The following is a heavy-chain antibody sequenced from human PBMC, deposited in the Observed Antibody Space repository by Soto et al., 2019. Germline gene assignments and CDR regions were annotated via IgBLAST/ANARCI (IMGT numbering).Heavy chain of an antibody. J-gene: IGHJ3*02. D-gene: IGHD3-22*01. Sequence: LRLSCAASGFTFSSYAMTWVRQAPGKGLEWVANIKQDGSEKYYVDSVKGRFTISRDNAKNSLYLQMNSLRAEDTAVYYCARDQNLFYDISGYTRIGAFDIWGQGTMVTVSS. V-gene: IGHV3-7*01. CDR2: IKQDGSEK. CDR3: ARDQNLFYDISGYTRIGAFDI. CDR1: GFTFSSYA.